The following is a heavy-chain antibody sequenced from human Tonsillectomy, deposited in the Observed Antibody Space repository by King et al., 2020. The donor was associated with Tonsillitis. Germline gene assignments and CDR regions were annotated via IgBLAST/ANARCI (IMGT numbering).Heavy chain of an antibody. CDR2: ISRSSSDI. J-gene: IGHJ4*02. Sequence: VQLVESGGGLVQPGGSLRLSCAASGFTFSTYSMNWVRQAPGKGLEWASYISRSSSDIYYADSVKGRFTISRDNAKNSLYLQMSSLRAEDTAVYYCATESPFPVLVAATPFDYWGQGTLVTVSS. V-gene: IGHV3-48*01. CDR3: ATESPFPVLVAATPFDY. D-gene: IGHD2-15*01. CDR1: GFTFSTYS.